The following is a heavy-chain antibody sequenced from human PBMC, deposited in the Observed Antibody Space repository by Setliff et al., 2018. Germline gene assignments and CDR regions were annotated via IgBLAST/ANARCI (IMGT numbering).Heavy chain of an antibody. CDR2: INPSGGLT. Sequence: ASVKVSCKASGYTLTNYYMHWVRQAPGQGLEWMGIINPSGGLTRYAPKFQGRVTMTRDTSTSTVYMEVISLRSEDTAVYFCARDRFYNSWSGTSITAPHDAFDIWGQGTMVPVSS. CDR1: GYTLTNYY. CDR3: ARDRFYNSWSGTSITAPHDAFDI. D-gene: IGHD3-3*01. V-gene: IGHV1-46*03. J-gene: IGHJ3*02.